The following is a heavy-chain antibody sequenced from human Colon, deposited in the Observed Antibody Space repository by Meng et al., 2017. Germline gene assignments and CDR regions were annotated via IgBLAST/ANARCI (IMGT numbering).Heavy chain of an antibody. Sequence: GGSLRLSCVASGFIFGDYEMNWVRQAPGKGLEWVSYISIGGGTIYYADSVKGRFTISRDNGRNSLYLQMNSLRAEDTAIYYCARDPGASYCGGDCLAYWGHGYRVNVSS. V-gene: IGHV3-48*03. CDR3: ARDPGASYCGGDCLAY. D-gene: IGHD2-21*02. CDR2: ISIGGGTI. J-gene: IGHJ4*01. CDR1: GFIFGDYE.